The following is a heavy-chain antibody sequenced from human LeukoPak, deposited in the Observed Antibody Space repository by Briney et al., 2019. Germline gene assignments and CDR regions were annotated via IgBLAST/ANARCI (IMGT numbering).Heavy chain of an antibody. V-gene: IGHV5-51*01. CDR3: AKAEALASAFDY. CDR2: IYPGDSDT. D-gene: IGHD6-13*01. J-gene: IGHJ4*02. CDR1: GYSFSSYW. Sequence: GESLKISCKGSGYSFSSYWIGWVRQMPGKSLEWMGIIYPGDSDTRYSPSFQGQVTISADKSISTAYLQLSSLKASDTAVYYCAKAEALASAFDYWGQGTLVTVSS.